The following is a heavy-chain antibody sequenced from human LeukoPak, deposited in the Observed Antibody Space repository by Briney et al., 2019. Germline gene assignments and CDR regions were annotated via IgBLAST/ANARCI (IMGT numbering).Heavy chain of an antibody. CDR3: ARLLEHYYFDASGYYDDDY. CDR1: GYTFTGFY. Sequence: ASVKVSCKASGYTFTGFYMHWVRQAPGQGLEWMGWIDPNIGTTKYSQKFQGRVTMTRDTSISEVYMGLSRLRSDDTAVYYCARLLEHYYFDASGYYDDDYWGQGTPIIVPS. V-gene: IGHV1-2*02. D-gene: IGHD3-22*01. CDR2: IDPNIGTT. J-gene: IGHJ4*02.